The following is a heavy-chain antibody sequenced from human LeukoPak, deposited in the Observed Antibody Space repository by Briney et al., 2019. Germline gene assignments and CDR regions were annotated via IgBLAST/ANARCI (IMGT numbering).Heavy chain of an antibody. Sequence: GGSLRLSCAASGFTSSSYSMNWVRQAPGKGLEWVSSISSSSSYIYYADSVKGRFTISRDNAKKSLFLQMNSLRAEDTAVYYCARRGISGPYYYDSSGSDFLDYWGQGTLVTVSS. CDR1: GFTSSSYS. D-gene: IGHD3-22*01. J-gene: IGHJ4*02. CDR3: ARRGISGPYYYDSSGSDFLDY. CDR2: ISSSSSYI. V-gene: IGHV3-21*04.